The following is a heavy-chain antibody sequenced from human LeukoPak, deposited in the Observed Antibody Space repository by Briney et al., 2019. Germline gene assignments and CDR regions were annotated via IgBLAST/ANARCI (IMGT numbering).Heavy chain of an antibody. V-gene: IGHV1-18*01. J-gene: IGHJ4*02. CDR3: ATQWELRH. CDR1: GYTFSDYG. CDR2: INCDNGDT. D-gene: IGHD1-26*01. Sequence: ASVKVSCKADGYTFSDYGISWVRQAPGQGLAWMGWINCDNGDTHYAQEVQGRVTMTADKSTRTAYIELRGLRFDDTAIYYCATQWELRHWGQGTLVTVSS.